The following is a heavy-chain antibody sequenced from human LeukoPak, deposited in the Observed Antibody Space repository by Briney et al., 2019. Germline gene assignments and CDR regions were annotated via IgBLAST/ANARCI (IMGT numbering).Heavy chain of an antibody. Sequence: SETLSLTCTVSGGSISSSSYYWSWIRQPPGKGLEWIGYIYYSGSTKYNPSLKSRVTISVDTSKNQFSLKLSSVTAADTAVYFCARVIAAAGLYGMDVWGQGTTVTVSS. V-gene: IGHV4-61*01. D-gene: IGHD6-13*01. J-gene: IGHJ6*02. CDR3: ARVIAAAGLYGMDV. CDR2: IYYSGST. CDR1: GGSISSSSYY.